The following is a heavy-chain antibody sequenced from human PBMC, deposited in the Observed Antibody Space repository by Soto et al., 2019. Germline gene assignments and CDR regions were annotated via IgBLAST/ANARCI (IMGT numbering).Heavy chain of an antibody. CDR2: IYYSGST. V-gene: IGHV4-30-4*01. J-gene: IGHJ6*02. CDR1: GGSISSGDYY. Sequence: QVQLQESGPGLVKPSQTLSLTCTVSGGSISSGDYYWSWIRQPPGKGLEWIGYIYYSGSTYYNPSLKSRVTISVDTSKNQFSLKLSSVTAADTAVYYCARETRAYYYGSGSYGMDVWGQGTTVTVSS. CDR3: ARETRAYYYGSGSYGMDV. D-gene: IGHD3-10*01.